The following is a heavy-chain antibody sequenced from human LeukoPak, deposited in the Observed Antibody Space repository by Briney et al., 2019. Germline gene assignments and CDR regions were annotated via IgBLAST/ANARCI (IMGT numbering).Heavy chain of an antibody. CDR3: ARHYCTGDNCYYFDY. D-gene: IGHD2-8*02. CDR1: DGSINYYY. J-gene: IGHJ4*02. V-gene: IGHV4-59*01. CDR2: VYYNGNT. Sequence: SETLSLTCTVSDGSINYYYCSWIRQPPGKGLEWIGFVYYNGNTNYNPSLKSRVSLSVDTSKNQFSLRLNSVTAADTAVYYCARHYCTGDNCYYFDYWGQGTLVTVSS.